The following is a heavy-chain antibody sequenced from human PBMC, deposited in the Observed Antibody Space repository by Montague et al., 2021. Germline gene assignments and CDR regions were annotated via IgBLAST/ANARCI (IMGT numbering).Heavy chain of an antibody. D-gene: IGHD1-1*01. CDR3: AWKGRPKSHYHFDY. Sequence: SETLSLTCIVSSGSISSCSWDWIRQAPGKGLEWIGHVCDSGDTNYNPSLYSRIPLSLDTSRYQFFLRLTSMTAADTAVYYCAWKGRPKSHYHFDYWGQGTLVTVSS. J-gene: IGHJ4*02. CDR2: VCDSGDT. V-gene: IGHV4-59*01. CDR1: SGSISSCS.